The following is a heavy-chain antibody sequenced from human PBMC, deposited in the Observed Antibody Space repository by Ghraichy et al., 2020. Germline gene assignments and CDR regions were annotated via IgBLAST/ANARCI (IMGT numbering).Heavy chain of an antibody. Sequence: SETLSLTCTVSGGSISSGNYYWNWIRQHPGKGLEWIGYIYRSEIAYYNPSLKSRVSISLDTSKNQFSLEMTSVTAADTAMYYCARNGDGSASDTLDIWGQGTMVTVSS. J-gene: IGHJ3*02. V-gene: IGHV4-31*03. CDR1: GGSISSGNYY. D-gene: IGHD5-24*01. CDR3: ARNGDGSASDTLDI. CDR2: IYRSEIA.